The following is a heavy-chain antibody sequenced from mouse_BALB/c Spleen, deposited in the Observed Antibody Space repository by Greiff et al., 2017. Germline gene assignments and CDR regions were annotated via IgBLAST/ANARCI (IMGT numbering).Heavy chain of an antibody. CDR3: ARLTTVVFDY. Sequence: VMLVESGAELARPGASVKMSCKASGYTFTSYTMHWVKQRPGQGLEWIGYINPSSGYTNYNQKFKDKATLTADKSSSTAYMQLSSLTSEDSAVYYCARLTTVVFDYWGQGTTLTVSS. CDR2: INPSSGYT. CDR1: GYTFTSYT. V-gene: IGHV1-4*01. J-gene: IGHJ2*01. D-gene: IGHD1-1*01.